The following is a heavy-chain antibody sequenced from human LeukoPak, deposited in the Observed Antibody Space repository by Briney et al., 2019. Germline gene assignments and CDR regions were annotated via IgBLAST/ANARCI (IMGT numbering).Heavy chain of an antibody. Sequence: GGSLRLSCAASGFTFDDYGMSWVRQAPGKGLGWVSGINWDGGSTGYADSVKGRFTISRDNAKNSLYLQMNSLRAEDTALYYCARDRITIFGVEYYYYYYMDVRGKGTTVTVSS. D-gene: IGHD3-3*01. V-gene: IGHV3-20*04. CDR3: ARDRITIFGVEYYYYYYMDV. J-gene: IGHJ6*03. CDR2: INWDGGST. CDR1: GFTFDDYG.